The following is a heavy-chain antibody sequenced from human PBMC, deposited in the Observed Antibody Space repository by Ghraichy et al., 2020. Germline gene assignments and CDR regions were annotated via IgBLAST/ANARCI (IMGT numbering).Heavy chain of an antibody. CDR2: ISGSGGST. V-gene: IGHV3-23*01. Sequence: GGSLRLSCAASGFTFSSGAMSWVRQAPGKGLEWVSGISGSGGSTYYADSVKGRFTISRDNSKNTLYLQMNNLRAEDTALYYCAKRAAGSTGYFDFWGQGTLVTVSS. CDR3: AKRAAGSTGYFDF. CDR1: GFTFSSGA. D-gene: IGHD6-13*01. J-gene: IGHJ4*02.